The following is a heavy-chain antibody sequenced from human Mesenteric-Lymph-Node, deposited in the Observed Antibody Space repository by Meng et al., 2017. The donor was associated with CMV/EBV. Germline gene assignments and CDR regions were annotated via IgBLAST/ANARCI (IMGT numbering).Heavy chain of an antibody. Sequence: GSLRLSCAASGFGFSDYYMSWIRQAPGKGLEWVSYITRSGTTMYYADSVKGRFTISRDNAQNSVYLQMDSLRAEDTAVYYCARDVAEWHYYDSGAFLHYFDYWGQGTAVTVSS. V-gene: IGHV3-11*01. CDR3: ARDVAEWHYYDSGAFLHYFDY. D-gene: IGHD3-22*01. CDR1: GFGFSDYY. J-gene: IGHJ4*02. CDR2: ITRSGTTM.